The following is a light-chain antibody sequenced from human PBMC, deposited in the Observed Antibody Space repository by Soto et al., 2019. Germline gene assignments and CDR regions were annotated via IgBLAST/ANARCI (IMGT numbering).Light chain of an antibody. CDR3: QQYGRSPWT. Sequence: EIVMTQSPATLSVSPGERATLSCRASQSVSSNLAWYQQKPGQAPRLLIYGASTRATGIPARFSGSGSGTEFTLTISSLQSEDFAVYYCQQYGRSPWTLGQGTKVDIK. V-gene: IGKV3-15*01. CDR1: QSVSSN. CDR2: GAS. J-gene: IGKJ1*01.